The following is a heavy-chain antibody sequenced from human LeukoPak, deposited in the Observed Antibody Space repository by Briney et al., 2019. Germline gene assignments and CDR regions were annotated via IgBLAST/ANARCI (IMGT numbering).Heavy chain of an antibody. CDR1: GFTFSSYW. V-gene: IGHV3-74*01. CDR3: AKDRLRTSDIVVVPNWFDP. D-gene: IGHD2-2*01. J-gene: IGHJ5*02. Sequence: GGSLRLSCAASGFTFSSYWMHWVRQAPGKGLVWVSRINSDGSSTSYADSVKGRFTISRDNAKNTLYLQMNSLRAEDTAVYYCAKDRLRTSDIVVVPNWFDPWGQGTLVTVSS. CDR2: INSDGSST.